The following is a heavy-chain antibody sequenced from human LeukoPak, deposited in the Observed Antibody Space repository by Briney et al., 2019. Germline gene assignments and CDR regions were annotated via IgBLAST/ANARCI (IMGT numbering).Heavy chain of an antibody. J-gene: IGHJ4*02. V-gene: IGHV3-48*04. CDR1: GFTFSSYS. Sequence: GGSLRLSCAASGFTFSSYSMNWVRQAPGKGLEWISYISDSSRTIYYSDSVKGRFTIARDNAKNSLYLQMNSLRAEDTAVYYCARCYDYFRGSYRLELDYWGQGTRVTVSS. CDR2: ISDSSRTI. CDR3: ARCYDYFRGSYRLELDY. D-gene: IGHD3-16*02.